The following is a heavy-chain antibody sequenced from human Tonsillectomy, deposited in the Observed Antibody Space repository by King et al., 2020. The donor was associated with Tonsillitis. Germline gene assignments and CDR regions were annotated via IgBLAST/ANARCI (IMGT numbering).Heavy chain of an antibody. Sequence: VQLQESGPGLVKPSQTLSLTCTVSGGSVSSGGYYWSWIRQHPGKGREWIGYIYYSGSTSYNPSLKSRVTISVETSKNQFSLKVNSVTAADTAVYFCARSLGRRGGLDYWGQGTLLTVSS. CDR2: IYYSGST. D-gene: IGHD3-16*01. CDR3: ARSLGRRGGLDY. J-gene: IGHJ4*02. CDR1: GGSVSSGGYY. V-gene: IGHV4-31*03.